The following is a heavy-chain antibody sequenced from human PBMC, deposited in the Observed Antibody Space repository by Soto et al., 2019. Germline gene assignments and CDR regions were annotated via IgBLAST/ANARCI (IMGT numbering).Heavy chain of an antibody. CDR1: GFFFNDKW. Sequence: GGSLRLSCTASGFFFNDKWMHWVRQAPGKGLVWVARIDGHSGTTNYADSVRGRFTISRDNAKNTVYLHLNTLTDEDTAVYYCARGGAMGVDHWGQGPLVTVSS. V-gene: IGHV3-74*01. CDR3: ARGGAMGVDH. J-gene: IGHJ4*02. CDR2: IDGHSGTT. D-gene: IGHD1-26*01.